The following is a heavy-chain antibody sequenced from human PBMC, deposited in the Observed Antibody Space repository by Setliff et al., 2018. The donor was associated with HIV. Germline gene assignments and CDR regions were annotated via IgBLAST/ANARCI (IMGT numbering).Heavy chain of an antibody. V-gene: IGHV1-69*13. CDR3: ARGPKKGVDILPPDS. D-gene: IGHD3-3*01. CDR1: GGSFYTYA. CDR2: IVPVSRTV. J-gene: IGHJ5*02. Sequence: ASVKVSCKASGGSFYTYAFTWVRQAPGQGLEWVGGIVPVSRTVNYAQKLQGRVTITADESTSTSYMELNSLTSDDTAVYYCARGPKKGVDILPPDSWGQGTLVTVSS.